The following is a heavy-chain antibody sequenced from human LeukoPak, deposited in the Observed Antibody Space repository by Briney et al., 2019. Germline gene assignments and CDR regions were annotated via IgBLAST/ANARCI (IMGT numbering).Heavy chain of an antibody. CDR1: GGSISSYY. D-gene: IGHD4-11*01. CDR3: ARRHSIFAGWFDP. J-gene: IGHJ5*02. Sequence: SETLSLTCTVSGGSISSYYWSWIRQPPGKGLEWIGYIYYSGSTNYNPSLKSRVTISVDTSKNQFSLKLSSVTAADTAAYYCARRHSIFAGWFDPWGQGTLVTVSS. CDR2: IYYSGST. V-gene: IGHV4-59*01.